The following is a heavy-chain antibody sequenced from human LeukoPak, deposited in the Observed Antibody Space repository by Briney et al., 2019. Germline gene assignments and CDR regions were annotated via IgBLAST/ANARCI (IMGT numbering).Heavy chain of an antibody. CDR3: ARDDYSNPTSSYYYYGMDV. V-gene: IGHV3-48*01. D-gene: IGHD4-11*01. J-gene: IGHJ6*02. CDR1: GFTFSSYS. Sequence: GGSLRLSCAASGFTFSSYSMNWVRQAPGKGLEWVSYISSSRSTIYYADSVKGRFIISRDNAKNSLYLQMNSLRAEDTAVYYCARDDYSNPTSSYYYYGMDVWGQGTTVTVSS. CDR2: ISSSRSTI.